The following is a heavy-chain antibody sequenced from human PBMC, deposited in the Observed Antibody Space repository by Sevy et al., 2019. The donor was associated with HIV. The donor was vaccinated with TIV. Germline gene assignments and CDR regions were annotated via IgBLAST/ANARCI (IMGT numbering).Heavy chain of an antibody. CDR3: AKDQEGQWLASYYYYGMDV. CDR2: IAYDGSNK. CDR1: GFTFSSYG. J-gene: IGHJ6*02. Sequence: EGSLRLSCAASGFTFSSYGMHWVRQAPGKALEWVAVIAYDGSNKYYADSVKGRFTISRDNSKNTLYLQMNSLRAEDSAEYYCAKDQEGQWLASYYYYGMDVWGQGTTVTVSS. V-gene: IGHV3-30*18. D-gene: IGHD6-19*01.